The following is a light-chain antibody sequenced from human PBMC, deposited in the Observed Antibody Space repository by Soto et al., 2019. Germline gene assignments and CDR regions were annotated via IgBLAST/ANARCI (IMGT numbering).Light chain of an antibody. CDR3: GSYTTSSAIE. CDR1: SSDVGAYYY. CDR2: DVS. V-gene: IGLV2-14*01. J-gene: IGLJ2*01. Sequence: QSALTQPASVSGSPGQSITISCTGTSSDVGAYYYVSWYQQHAGKVPKLIIYDVSNRPSGVSNRFSGSKSDNTASLTISGLQAEEEADYYCGSYTTSSAIEFGGGTKVTVL.